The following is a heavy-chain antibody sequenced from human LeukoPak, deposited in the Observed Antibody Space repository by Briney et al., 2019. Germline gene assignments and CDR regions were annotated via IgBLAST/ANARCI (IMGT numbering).Heavy chain of an antibody. D-gene: IGHD3-10*01. J-gene: IGHJ5*02. Sequence: ASVKVSCKASGHTFTGYYMHWVRQAPGQGLEWMGWINPNSGGTNYAQKFQDRVTMTRDTSISTAYMELSRLRSDDTAVYYCATDQSVFGEPNNWFDPWGQGTLVTVSS. CDR2: INPNSGGT. CDR1: GHTFTGYY. V-gene: IGHV1-2*02. CDR3: ATDQSVFGEPNNWFDP.